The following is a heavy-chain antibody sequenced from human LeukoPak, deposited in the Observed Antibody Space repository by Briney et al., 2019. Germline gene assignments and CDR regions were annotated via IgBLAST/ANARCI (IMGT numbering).Heavy chain of an antibody. CDR3: ARGGDIAVVPAAMVGP. D-gene: IGHD2-2*01. CDR1: GYTFTSYD. Sequence: ASVKVSCKASGYTFTSYDINWVRQATGQGLEWMGWMNTNSGNSGHAQKFQGRLTMTRDTSTNTAYMELSSLRSEDTAVYYCARGGDIAVVPAAMVGPWGQGTLVTVSS. V-gene: IGHV1-8*01. CDR2: MNTNSGNS. J-gene: IGHJ5*02.